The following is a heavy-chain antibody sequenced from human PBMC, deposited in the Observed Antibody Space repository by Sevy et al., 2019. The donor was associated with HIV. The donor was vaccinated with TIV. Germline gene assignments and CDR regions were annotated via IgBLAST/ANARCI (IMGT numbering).Heavy chain of an antibody. Sequence: GGSLRLSCAASGFTFSSYSMNWVRQAPGKGLEWVSYISSSSSTIYYADSVKGRFTISRDNAKNSLYLQMNSLRDEDTAVYYCARDLRKGGSGGYYKKRGFGGQGTLVTVSS. CDR2: ISSSSSTI. V-gene: IGHV3-48*02. CDR3: ARDLRKGGSGGYYKKRGF. J-gene: IGHJ4*02. CDR1: GFTFSSYS. D-gene: IGHD3-10*01.